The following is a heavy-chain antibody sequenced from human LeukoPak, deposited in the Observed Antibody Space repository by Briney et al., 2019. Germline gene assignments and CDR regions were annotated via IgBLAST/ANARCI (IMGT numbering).Heavy chain of an antibody. J-gene: IGHJ4*02. CDR2: IKSKTDGGKK. CDR1: GFTFSNAW. Sequence: GGSLRLSCAASGFTFSNAWMSWVGQAPGKGLEWVGRIKSKTDGGKKNYAAPGKSRFTISSDDSKNTLYLQMNSLKTEDTAVYYCTTAFPGLLRYFDWLLTNPDYWGQGTLVTVSS. V-gene: IGHV3-15*01. D-gene: IGHD3-9*01. CDR3: TTAFPGLLRYFDWLLTNPDY.